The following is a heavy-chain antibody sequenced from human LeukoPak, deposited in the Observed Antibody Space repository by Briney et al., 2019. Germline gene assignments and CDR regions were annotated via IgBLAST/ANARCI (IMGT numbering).Heavy chain of an antibody. J-gene: IGHJ6*04. V-gene: IGHV3-11*04. CDR3: ARNGGWFGEFQNYYGMDV. CDR2: ISSSGSTI. D-gene: IGHD3-10*01. CDR1: GFTFSDYY. Sequence: PGGSLRLSCAASGFTFSDYYMSWIRQAPGKGLEWVSYISSSGSTIYYADSVKGRFTISRDNSKNTLYLQMNSLRAEDTAVYYCARNGGWFGEFQNYYGMDVWGKGTTVTVSS.